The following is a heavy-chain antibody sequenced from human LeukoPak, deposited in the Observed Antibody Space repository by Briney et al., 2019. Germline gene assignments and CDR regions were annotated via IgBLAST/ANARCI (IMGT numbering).Heavy chain of an antibody. J-gene: IGHJ6*04. D-gene: IGHD3-10*02. CDR3: AELGITMIGGV. CDR2: ISSSGSTI. Sequence: GGSLRLSCAAPGFTFSSYSMNWVRQAPGKGLEWVSYISSSGSTIYYADSVKGRFTISRDNAKNSLYLQMNSLRAEDTAVYYCAELGITMIGGVWGKGTTVTISS. CDR1: GFTFSSYS. V-gene: IGHV3-48*04.